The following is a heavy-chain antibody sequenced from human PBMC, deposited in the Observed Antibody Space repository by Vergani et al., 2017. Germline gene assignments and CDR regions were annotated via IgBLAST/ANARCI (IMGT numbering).Heavy chain of an antibody. V-gene: IGHV3-30*02. J-gene: IGHJ4*02. CDR1: GFTFSNFG. CDR2: IGKDGINT. D-gene: IGHD2-15*01. CDR3: AKYLRDSTDGLLDS. Sequence: QVQLVESAGGVVQPGGSLSLSCAASGFTFSNFGLHWIRQAPGKGLEWLAYIGKDGINTRYRDAVKGRFTVSRDNYKDILYLQMDNLSSEDTALYYCAKYLRDSTDGLLDSGGPGTLVIVSS.